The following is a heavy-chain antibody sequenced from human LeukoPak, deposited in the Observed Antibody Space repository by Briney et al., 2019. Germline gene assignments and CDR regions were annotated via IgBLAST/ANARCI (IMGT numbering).Heavy chain of an antibody. V-gene: IGHV2-5*02. CDR1: GFSLRTSGVG. Sequence: ESGPTLVNATQTLTLTCTFSGFSLRTSGVGVGWIRQPPGKALERLALIYWDDDKRYSPSLKSRVTISKDTSKDQVVLTMNNMDPVDTATYYCAHTVDGVYDYWGQGTLVTVSS. J-gene: IGHJ4*02. D-gene: IGHD4-23*01. CDR2: IYWDDDK. CDR3: AHTVDGVYDY.